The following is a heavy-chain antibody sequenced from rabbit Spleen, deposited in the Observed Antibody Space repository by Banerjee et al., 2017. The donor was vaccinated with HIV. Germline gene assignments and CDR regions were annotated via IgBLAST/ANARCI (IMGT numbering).Heavy chain of an antibody. D-gene: IGHD4-1*01. CDR3: ARDLAGVIGWNFYL. CDR1: GLDFSSSYW. Sequence: QEQLVEYGGDLVQPGASLTLTCKASGLDFSSSYWICWVHQAPGKGLEWIACISAATGKPVYAPWAKGRFTISRTSSTTVTLRMTSLTAADTATYFCARDLAGVIGWNFYLWGQGTLVTVS. V-gene: IGHV1S45*01. J-gene: IGHJ4*01. CDR2: ISAATGKP.